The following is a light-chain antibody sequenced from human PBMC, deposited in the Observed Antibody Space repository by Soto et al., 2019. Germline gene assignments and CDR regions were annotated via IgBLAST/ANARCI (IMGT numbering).Light chain of an antibody. J-gene: IGKJ1*01. CDR3: QPFGRSPPSWT. CDR1: QSVSSNY. CDR2: GAS. V-gene: IGKV3-20*01. Sequence: ETVLTQSPGTLSLSPGERATLSCRASQSVSSNYLAWYQQKPGQAPRLLMYGASTRATGIPDSFSGSGSGKDVPPTISRLAPEDVTVYYCQPFGRSPPSWTFGQGTKVEIK.